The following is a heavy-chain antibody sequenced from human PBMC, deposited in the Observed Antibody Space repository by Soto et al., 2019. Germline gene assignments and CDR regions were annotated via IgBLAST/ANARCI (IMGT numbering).Heavy chain of an antibody. CDR2: IIPILGIA. Sequence: SVKVSCKASGGTFSSYTISWVRQAPGQGLEWMGRIIPILGIANYAQKFQGRVTITADKSTSTAYMELSSLRSEDTAVYYCARESGYYYYYMDVWGKGTTVTVSS. J-gene: IGHJ6*03. CDR1: GGTFSSYT. CDR3: ARESGYYYYYMDV. V-gene: IGHV1-69*04.